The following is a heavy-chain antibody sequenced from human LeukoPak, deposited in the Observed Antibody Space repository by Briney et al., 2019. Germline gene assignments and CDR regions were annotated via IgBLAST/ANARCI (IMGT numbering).Heavy chain of an antibody. CDR2: IIPFLRVA. CDR1: GGTFNSYA. V-gene: IGHV1-69*04. CDR3: ANTRPISSAWTLQPDRYYGVDV. J-gene: IGHJ6*02. D-gene: IGHD6-19*01. Sequence: ASVKVSCKASGGTFNSYAISWVRQAPGQGLEWMGRIIPFLRVANYAQKFQGRVTITADRSTSTAYMELSSLRSEDTAVYYCANTRPISSAWTLQPDRYYGVDVWGQGTTVTVSS.